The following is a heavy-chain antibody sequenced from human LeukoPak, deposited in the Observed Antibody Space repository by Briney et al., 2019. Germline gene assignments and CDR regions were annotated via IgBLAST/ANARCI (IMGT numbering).Heavy chain of an antibody. CDR3: ARVEWDYWFDP. CDR1: GFTVSSNY. D-gene: IGHD1-26*01. Sequence: GGSLRLSCAASGFTVSSNYMSWVRQAPGKGLEWVSVIYSGGSTYYSDSVKGRFTISRDNSKNTLYLQMNSLRAEDTAVYYCARVEWDYWFDPWGQGTLVTVSS. J-gene: IGHJ5*02. CDR2: IYSGGST. V-gene: IGHV3-66*01.